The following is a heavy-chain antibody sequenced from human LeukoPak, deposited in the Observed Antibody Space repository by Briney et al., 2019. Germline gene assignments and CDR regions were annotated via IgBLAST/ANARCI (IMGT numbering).Heavy chain of an antibody. CDR1: GYTFTSYY. D-gene: IGHD2-21*02. CDR3: ARDQEYCGGDCYPAYYFDY. J-gene: IGHJ4*02. V-gene: IGHV1-46*01. Sequence: ASVKVSCKASGYTFTSYYMHWVRQAPGQGLEWMGIINPSGGSTSYAQKFQGRVTMTRDMSTSTVYMELSSLRSEDTAVYYCARDQEYCGGDCYPAYYFDYWGQGALVTVSS. CDR2: INPSGGST.